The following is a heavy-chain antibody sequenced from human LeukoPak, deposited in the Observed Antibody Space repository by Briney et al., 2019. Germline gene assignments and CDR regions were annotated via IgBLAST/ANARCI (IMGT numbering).Heavy chain of an antibody. J-gene: IGHJ4*02. D-gene: IGHD5-12*01. CDR1: GFKFDDYA. CDR3: VKDMAFIGYEAFVY. Sequence: GRSLRLSCSASGFKFDDYATHWVRQVPGQGLEWVSCISWNSGRIVYADSVKGRFTISRDNANNSLSLQMNSLRPEDTALYYCVKDMAFIGYEAFVYWGQRSLVTVSS. CDR2: ISWNSGRI. V-gene: IGHV3-9*01.